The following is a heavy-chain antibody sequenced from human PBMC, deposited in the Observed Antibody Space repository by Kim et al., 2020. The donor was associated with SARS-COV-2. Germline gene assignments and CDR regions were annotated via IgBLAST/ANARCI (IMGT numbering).Heavy chain of an antibody. Sequence: GESLKISCKGSGYSFTSYWIGWVRQMPGKGLEWMGIIYPGDSDTRYSPSFQGQVTISADKSISTAYLQWSSLKTSDTAMYYCARQSLWELTAFDIWGQGTMVTVSS. V-gene: IGHV5-51*01. D-gene: IGHD1-26*01. CDR2: IYPGDSDT. J-gene: IGHJ3*02. CDR3: ARQSLWELTAFDI. CDR1: GYSFTSYW.